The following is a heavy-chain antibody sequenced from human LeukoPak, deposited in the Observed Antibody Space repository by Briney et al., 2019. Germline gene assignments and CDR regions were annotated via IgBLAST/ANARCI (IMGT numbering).Heavy chain of an antibody. Sequence: QSGGSLRLSCAASGFTFSSYAMSWVRQAPGKGLEWVSAISGSGGSTYYADSVKGRFTISRDNSKNTLYLQMNSLRAEDTAVYYCAKSFIAARPSGPDYWGQGTLVTVSS. CDR1: GFTFSSYA. D-gene: IGHD6-6*01. CDR3: AKSFIAARPSGPDY. J-gene: IGHJ4*02. V-gene: IGHV3-23*01. CDR2: ISGSGGST.